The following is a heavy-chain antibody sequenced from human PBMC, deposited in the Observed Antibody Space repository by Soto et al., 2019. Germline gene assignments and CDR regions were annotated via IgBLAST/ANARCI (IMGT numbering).Heavy chain of an antibody. CDR3: AKGTFSSGYYYFDY. CDR1: GFAFDDYA. Sequence: EMQLVESGGGLVQPGRSLRLSCAASGFAFDDYAMHWVRQAPGKGLEWVSGLSWNSGNIGYADSVKGRFTISRDNAKNSLDLQMSSLSADDTAFYYCAKGTFSSGYYYFDYWGRGTLVPVSS. J-gene: IGHJ4*02. CDR2: LSWNSGNI. V-gene: IGHV3-9*01. D-gene: IGHD5-18*01.